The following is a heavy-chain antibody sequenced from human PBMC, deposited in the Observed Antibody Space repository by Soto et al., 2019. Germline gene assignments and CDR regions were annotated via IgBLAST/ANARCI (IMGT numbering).Heavy chain of an antibody. J-gene: IGHJ6*02. CDR3: XXXXXXXXXXXXPNYFMDV. V-gene: IGHV3-48*01. Sequence: EVQLVQSGGGLVQPGGSLRLSCAASGFTFRTYSMXWVRXXPXXXXEWVSYISSSSSAIYYADSVKGRFTISRDNANDSLYLQXXXLXXXXTXXXXXXXXXXXXXXXXXPNYFMDVWGQGTTVTVSS. CDR2: ISSSSSAI. CDR1: GFTFRTYS.